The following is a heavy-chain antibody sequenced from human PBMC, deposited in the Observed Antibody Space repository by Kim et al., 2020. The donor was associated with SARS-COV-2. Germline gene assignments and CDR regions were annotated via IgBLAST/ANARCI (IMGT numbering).Heavy chain of an antibody. CDR3: AKVGPAMRGIVLNYYAMDV. V-gene: IGHV3-30*18. D-gene: IGHD3-10*01. J-gene: IGHJ6*02. Sequence: GGSLRLSCAASGFSFSSYDLHWVRQAPGKGLEWVAHISINGNRKFYADSVRGRLTISRDNSKKILYLQMNSLKYEDSALYFCAKVGPAMRGIVLNYYAMDVWGRGTTVTVSS. CDR2: ISINGNRK. CDR1: GFSFSSYD.